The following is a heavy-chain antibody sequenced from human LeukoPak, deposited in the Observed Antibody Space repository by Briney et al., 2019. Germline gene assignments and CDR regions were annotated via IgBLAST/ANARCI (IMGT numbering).Heavy chain of an antibody. D-gene: IGHD2/OR15-2a*01. CDR1: GFSFKSYG. J-gene: IGHJ3*01. V-gene: IGHV3-30*02. Sequence: GGSLRLSCAASGFSFKSYGMHWVRQAPGKGLEWVAFIRNDASYQYYADSVKGRSTISRDNFKNTVSLQINSLSPADTAVYHCAKDSGFFSVISLDLWGRGTMVTVSS. CDR2: IRNDASYQ. CDR3: AKDSGFFSVISLDL.